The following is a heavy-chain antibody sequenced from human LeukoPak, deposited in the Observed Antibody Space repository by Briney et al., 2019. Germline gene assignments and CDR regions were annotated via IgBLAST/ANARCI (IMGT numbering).Heavy chain of an antibody. CDR2: ISGTGGST. V-gene: IGHV3-23*01. D-gene: IGHD3-10*01. CDR3: AKGLGSGVRGTFDY. Sequence: PGGSLRLSCAASGFTFSSYAMSWVRQAPGKGLEWVSAISGTGGSTYYADSVKGRFTISRDNSKNTLYLQMSSLRADDTAAYYCAKGLGSGVRGTFDYWGQGTLVPVSS. J-gene: IGHJ4*02. CDR1: GFTFSSYA.